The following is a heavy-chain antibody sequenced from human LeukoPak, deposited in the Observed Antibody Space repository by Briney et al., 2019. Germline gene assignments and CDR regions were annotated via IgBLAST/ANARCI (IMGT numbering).Heavy chain of an antibody. J-gene: IGHJ4*02. CDR2: IYSGGTT. D-gene: IGHD2-21*01. CDR1: GFTVRSNY. V-gene: IGHV3-53*01. CDR3: ARATQNRIPFDY. Sequence: WGSLRLSCAASGFTVRSNYMSWVRQAPGRGLEWVSVIYSGGTTYYADSVKGRFTISRDNSNDTLYLHMNSLRAEDTAIYYCARATQNRIPFDYWGQGTLVTVSS.